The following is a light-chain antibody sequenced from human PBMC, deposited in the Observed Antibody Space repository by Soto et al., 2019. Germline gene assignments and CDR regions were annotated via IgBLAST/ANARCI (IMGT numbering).Light chain of an antibody. CDR3: QHYTTYSGT. Sequence: DIHMTQSPATLPASVGDRVTITCRASQSISTWLAWYQQKPGKAPKLLIYWASSLESGVPSRFSGSGSGTEFTLTISSLQPDDFATYYCQHYTTYSGTFGPGTKVDIK. V-gene: IGKV1-5*03. CDR1: QSISTW. CDR2: WAS. J-gene: IGKJ3*01.